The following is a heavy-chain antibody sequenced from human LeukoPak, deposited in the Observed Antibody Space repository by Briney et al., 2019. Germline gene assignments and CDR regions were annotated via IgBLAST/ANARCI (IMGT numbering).Heavy chain of an antibody. CDR2: ISYDGSNK. Sequence: GGSLRLSCAASGFTFSSYAMHWVRQAPGKGLEWVAVISYDGSNKYYADSVKGRFTISRDNSKNTLYLQMNSLRAEDTAVYYCARGPGFTIFGGDAFDIRGQGTMVTVSS. CDR3: ARGPGFTIFGGDAFDI. D-gene: IGHD3-3*01. J-gene: IGHJ3*02. V-gene: IGHV3-30-3*01. CDR1: GFTFSSYA.